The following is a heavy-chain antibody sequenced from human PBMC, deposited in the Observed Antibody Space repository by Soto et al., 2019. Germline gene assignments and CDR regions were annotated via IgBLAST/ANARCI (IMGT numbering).Heavy chain of an antibody. D-gene: IGHD2-2*01. CDR1: GFSFSTYS. CDR3: ARIGTAAAIGTYGMDV. J-gene: IGHJ6*02. CDR2: ISSSSTYI. V-gene: IGHV3-21*01. Sequence: EVPLVESGGGLVKPGGSLRLSCAASGFSFSTYSMNWVRQAPGKGLEWVSAISSSSTYIYYGDSVKGRFTISRDNAKNSLYLQMNSLRAEDTAVYYCARIGTAAAIGTYGMDVWGQGTTVTVSS.